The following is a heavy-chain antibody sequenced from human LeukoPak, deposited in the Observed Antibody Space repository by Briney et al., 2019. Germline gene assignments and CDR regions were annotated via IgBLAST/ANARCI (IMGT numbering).Heavy chain of an antibody. J-gene: IGHJ6*03. V-gene: IGHV3-30*02. Sequence: GGSLRLSCSASGNTFSDYYMSWIRQAPGKGPEWVAFIRYDGSDKYYADSVKGRFTISRDNSKNTLYLQMNSLRAEDTAVYYCARAKGVTEYYYYYYMDVWGKGTTVTVSS. CDR2: IRYDGSDK. CDR3: ARAKGVTEYYYYYYMDV. CDR1: GNTFSDYY. D-gene: IGHD5-18*01.